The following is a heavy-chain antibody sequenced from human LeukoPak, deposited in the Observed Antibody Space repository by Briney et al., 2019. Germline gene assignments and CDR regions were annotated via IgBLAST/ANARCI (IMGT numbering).Heavy chain of an antibody. CDR1: GYTFTGYY. V-gene: IGHV1-2*02. Sequence: GASVTVSCTASGYTFTGYYMHWVRQAPGQGLEGMGWINPNSGGTNYAQKFQGRVTMTRDTSISTAYMELSRLRSDDTAVYYCARVLYDILTGYYHFDYWGQGTLVTVSS. J-gene: IGHJ4*02. CDR3: ARVLYDILTGYYHFDY. CDR2: INPNSGGT. D-gene: IGHD3-9*01.